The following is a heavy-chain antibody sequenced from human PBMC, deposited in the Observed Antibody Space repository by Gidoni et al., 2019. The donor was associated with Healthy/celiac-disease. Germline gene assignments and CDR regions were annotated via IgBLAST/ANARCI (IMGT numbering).Heavy chain of an antibody. Sequence: EVQLVESGGGLVKPGGSLRLSCAASGFTFSSYSMNWVRQAPGKGLEWVSSISSSSSYIYYADSVKGRFTISRDNAKNSLNLQMNSLRAEDTAVYYCARSGRAAADSWYYYYGMDVWGQGTTVTVSS. J-gene: IGHJ6*02. V-gene: IGHV3-21*01. CDR3: ARSGRAAADSWYYYYGMDV. D-gene: IGHD6-13*01. CDR1: GFTFSSYS. CDR2: ISSSSSYI.